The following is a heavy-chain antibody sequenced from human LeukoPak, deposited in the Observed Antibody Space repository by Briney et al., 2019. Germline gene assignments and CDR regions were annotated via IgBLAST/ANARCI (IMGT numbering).Heavy chain of an antibody. V-gene: IGHV3-7*01. Sequence: GGSLRLSCLASGFTISSHWMGWVRQAPGKGREWVANIKQDGSAKYYMESAKGRFTISRDNAKNSLYLQMNSLRAEDTALYYCAKWEYDSGTGWHYFNCWGQGALVTVSS. J-gene: IGHJ4*02. CDR3: AKWEYDSGTGWHYFNC. CDR2: IKQDGSAK. D-gene: IGHD3-16*01. CDR1: GFTISSHW.